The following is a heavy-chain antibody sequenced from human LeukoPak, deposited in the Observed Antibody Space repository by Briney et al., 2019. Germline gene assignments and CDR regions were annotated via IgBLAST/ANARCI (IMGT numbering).Heavy chain of an antibody. V-gene: IGHV3-7*04. CDR1: KFTFSNYW. CDR3: ARGTYYYEF. J-gene: IGHJ4*02. D-gene: IGHD3-16*01. CDR2: MNQLGNEK. Sequence: GGSLRLSCAASKFTFSNYWMSWARQAPGKGLEWVAYMNQLGNEKNYLDSVKGRFTISRDNAKNSLYLQMTSLRAEDTAVYYCARGTYYYEFWGQGTLVTVSS.